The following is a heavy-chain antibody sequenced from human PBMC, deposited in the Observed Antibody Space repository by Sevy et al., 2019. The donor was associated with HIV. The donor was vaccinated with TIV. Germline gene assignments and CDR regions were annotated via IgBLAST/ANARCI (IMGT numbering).Heavy chain of an antibody. J-gene: IGHJ4*02. Sequence: GGSLRLSCAASGFTFSSHGMHWVRQAPGKGLEWVAVISYDGCYKSYGDSVKGRFTISRDDSKNTLYLQMNSLRPEDTAVYYCARDSGYSINWYPAYWGQGTLVTVSS. CDR1: GFTFSSHG. CDR3: ARDSGYSINWYPAY. D-gene: IGHD6-13*01. CDR2: ISYDGCYK. V-gene: IGHV3-30*03.